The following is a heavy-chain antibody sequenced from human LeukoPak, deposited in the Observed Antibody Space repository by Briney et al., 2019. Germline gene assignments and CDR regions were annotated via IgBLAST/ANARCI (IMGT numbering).Heavy chain of an antibody. D-gene: IGHD3/OR15-3a*01. V-gene: IGHV4-39*01. J-gene: IGHJ5*02. CDR1: GGSISSALYH. CDR2: VYYTGST. CDR3: ARQEIGLRSFDP. Sequence: SETLSLTCTASGGSISSALYHWGWIRQPPGKNLEWLGSVYYTGSTHNNPSLKSRVTISVDTSKNQFSLNLSSVTAADTAVYYCARQEIGLRSFDPWGQGTLVTVSS.